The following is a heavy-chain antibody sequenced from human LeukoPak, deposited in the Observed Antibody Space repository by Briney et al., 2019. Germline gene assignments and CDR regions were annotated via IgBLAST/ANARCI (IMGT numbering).Heavy chain of an antibody. CDR3: ARSNGLRYFDR. J-gene: IGHJ4*02. D-gene: IGHD4-11*01. CDR1: GFTFSTYA. Sequence: GGSLRLSCAASGFTFSTYAMNWIRQAPGKGLEWVAYFGSAGTIHYADSMRGRFTISRDNAEMSLFLQMNSLRVDDTAVYYCARSNGLRYFDRWGQGTLVTVSS. CDR2: FGSAGTI. V-gene: IGHV3-48*03.